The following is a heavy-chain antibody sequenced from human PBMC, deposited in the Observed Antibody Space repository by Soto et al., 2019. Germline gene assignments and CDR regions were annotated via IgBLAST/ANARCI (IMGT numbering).Heavy chain of an antibody. CDR1: GFTFSDYY. Sequence: QAHLMESGGGLVKPGGSLRLSCAGSGFTFSDYYITWIRRAPGKGLEWVSYINTLSSAIYYADSVKGRFTISRDNAKNSVYLQMNSLRAEDTAVYYCARRLQWQLRPLDSWGRGTLVTVSS. CDR3: ARRLQWQLRPLDS. V-gene: IGHV3-11*01. D-gene: IGHD6-19*01. J-gene: IGHJ4*02. CDR2: INTLSSAI.